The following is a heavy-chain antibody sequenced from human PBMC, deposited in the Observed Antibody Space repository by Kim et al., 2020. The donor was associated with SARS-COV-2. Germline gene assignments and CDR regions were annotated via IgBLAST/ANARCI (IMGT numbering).Heavy chain of an antibody. CDR1: GFTFGDYA. V-gene: IGHV3-49*04. Sequence: GGSLRLSCTASGFTFGDYAMSWVRQAPGKGLEWVGFIRSKAYGGTTEYAAYVKGRFTISRDDSKSIAYLQMNSLKTEDTAVYYCKADYYDSSGPRRHDYWGQGTLVTVSS. CDR3: KADYYDSSGPRRHDY. J-gene: IGHJ4*02. CDR2: IRSKAYGGTT. D-gene: IGHD3-22*01.